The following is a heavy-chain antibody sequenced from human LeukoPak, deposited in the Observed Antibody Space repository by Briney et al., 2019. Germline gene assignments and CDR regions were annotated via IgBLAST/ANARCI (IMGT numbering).Heavy chain of an antibody. J-gene: IGHJ5*02. D-gene: IGHD2-2*01. V-gene: IGHV1-2*02. CDR3: ARAKSQDCSIVNCQEWFDP. CDR2: LNPNSGGT. Sequence: ASVKVSCKASGYSFTAYYINWVRQAPGQGLEWMGWLNPNSGGTNYAQKFKGRVTMTRDTSISTAYMEVTRLRSDDTAVYYCARAKSQDCSIVNCQEWFDPWGQGTLVTVSS. CDR1: GYSFTAYY.